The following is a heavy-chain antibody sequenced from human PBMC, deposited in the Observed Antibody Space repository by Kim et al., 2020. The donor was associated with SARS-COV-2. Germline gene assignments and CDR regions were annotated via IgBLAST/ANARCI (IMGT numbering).Heavy chain of an antibody. CDR2: ISYSGST. J-gene: IGHJ4*02. D-gene: IGHD4-17*01. CDR3: ARVRDYVCKD. V-gene: IGHV4-59*13. CDR1: GASISSYY. Sequence: SETLSLTCTVSGASISSYYWSWIRQPPGKGLEWIADISYSGSTNYNTSLKSRVTISVDTSKNQFSLKLSSVTAADTAVYYCARVRDYVCKDWGQGTLVTVSS.